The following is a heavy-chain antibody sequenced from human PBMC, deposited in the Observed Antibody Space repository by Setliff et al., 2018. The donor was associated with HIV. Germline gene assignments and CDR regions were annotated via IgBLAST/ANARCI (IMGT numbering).Heavy chain of an antibody. D-gene: IGHD1-1*01. CDR3: RVWILRDTSDI. CDR2: VLYNGGT. V-gene: IGHV4-34*12. CDR1: GGSFSGNH. Sequence: PSETLSLTCTIYGGSFSGNHWSWIRQSPGNGLEWIGEVLYNGGTRYNPSLENRVSMSVDTSKNQFSLKLLSVTAADTAVYYCRVWILRDTSDIWGQGTMVTVSS. J-gene: IGHJ3*02.